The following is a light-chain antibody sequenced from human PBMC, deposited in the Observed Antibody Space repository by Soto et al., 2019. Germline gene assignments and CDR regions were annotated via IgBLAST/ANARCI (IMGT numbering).Light chain of an antibody. J-gene: IGKJ1*01. CDR1: KSISSY. V-gene: IGKV1-39*01. Sequence: DIQMTQSPSSLSASVGARVTITCRASKSISSYLNWYQQKPGKAPELLIYAASSLQSGVPSRFSGSGSGTDFTLTISSLQPEDFAAYYCQQSYNTPKTFGQGTKVEIK. CDR2: AAS. CDR3: QQSYNTPKT.